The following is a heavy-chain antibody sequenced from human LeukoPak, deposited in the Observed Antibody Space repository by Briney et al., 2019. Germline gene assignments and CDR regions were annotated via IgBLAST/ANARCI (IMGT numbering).Heavy chain of an antibody. J-gene: IGHJ6*04. CDR1: GGTFSSYA. CDR3: ARVPSGSLAKLDV. D-gene: IGHD1-14*01. Sequence: GASVKVSCTASGGTFSSYAISWVRQAPGQGLEWMGGIIPIFGTTNYAQKFQDRVTITADKSTSTAYMELSSLRSEDTAVYYCARVPSGSLAKLDVWGKGTTVTVSS. V-gene: IGHV1-69*06. CDR2: IIPIFGTT.